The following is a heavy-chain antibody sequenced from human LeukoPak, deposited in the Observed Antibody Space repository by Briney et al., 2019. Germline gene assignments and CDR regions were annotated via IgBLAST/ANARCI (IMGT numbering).Heavy chain of an antibody. CDR2: IYYSGST. CDR1: GGSISSYY. CDR3: ARDLLPYYYDSSGYALGY. D-gene: IGHD3-22*01. J-gene: IGHJ4*02. V-gene: IGHV4-59*01. Sequence: PSEPLSLTCTVSGGSISSYYWSWIRQPPGNGLEWIGYIYYSGSTNYNPSLKSRVTISVDTSKNQFSLKLSSVTAADTAVYYCARDLLPYYYDSSGYALGYWGQGTLVTVSS.